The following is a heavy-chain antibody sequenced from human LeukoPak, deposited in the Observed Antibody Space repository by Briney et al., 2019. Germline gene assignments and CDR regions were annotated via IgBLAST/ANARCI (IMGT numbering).Heavy chain of an antibody. D-gene: IGHD2-15*01. V-gene: IGHV3-23*01. CDR1: GFTFSSYW. J-gene: IGHJ4*02. CDR2: ISGSGVGT. CDR3: AKASCSGGSCYDY. Sequence: GGSLRLSCAASGFTFSSYWMSWVRQAPGKGLEWVSGISGSGVGTYYADSVKGRFTISRDNSKNTLYLQMNSLRAEDTAVYYCAKASCSGGSCYDYWGQGTLVTVSS.